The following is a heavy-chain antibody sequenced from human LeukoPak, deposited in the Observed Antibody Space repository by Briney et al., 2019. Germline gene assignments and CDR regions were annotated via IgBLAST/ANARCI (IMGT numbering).Heavy chain of an antibody. CDR3: AIRYADIAVAGTG. Sequence: GGSLRLSCAVSGFAVSNNHVTWVRQAPGKGPEWVAVISNSGTTYYADSVKGRVTISRDNSRNTVYLQMNSLRAEDTAVYYCAIRYADIAVAGTGWGQGTLVTVSS. CDR1: GFAVSNNH. V-gene: IGHV3-66*01. CDR2: ISNSGTT. J-gene: IGHJ4*02. D-gene: IGHD6-19*01.